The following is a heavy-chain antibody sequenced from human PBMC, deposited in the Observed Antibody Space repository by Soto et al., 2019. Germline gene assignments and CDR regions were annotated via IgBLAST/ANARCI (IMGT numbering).Heavy chain of an antibody. CDR1: GYTFTRYD. V-gene: IGHV1-8*01. D-gene: IGHD6-13*01. J-gene: IGHJ5*02. Sequence: QVQLVQSGAEVKKPGASVKVSCKASGYTFTRYDINWVRQATGQGLEWMGWMNPNSGNTGYAQKFQGRVNMTRHNSMSTAYMELSSLRSEDTAVYYCARERSAGTGWFDPWGQGTLVTVSS. CDR3: ARERSAGTGWFDP. CDR2: MNPNSGNT.